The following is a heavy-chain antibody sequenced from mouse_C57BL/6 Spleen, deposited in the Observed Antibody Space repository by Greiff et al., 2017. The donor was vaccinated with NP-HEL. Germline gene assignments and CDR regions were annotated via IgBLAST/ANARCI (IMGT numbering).Heavy chain of an antibody. CDR2: IYPGDGDT. J-gene: IGHJ4*01. CDR1: GYAFSSYW. Sequence: QVQLQQSGAELVKPGASVKISCKASGYAFSSYWMNWVKQRPGKGLEWIGQIYPGDGDTNYNGKFKGKATLTADKSSSTAYMQLSSLTSEDSAVYFCAGNYVSLYYAMDYWGQGTSVTVSS. D-gene: IGHD2-1*01. V-gene: IGHV1-80*01. CDR3: AGNYVSLYYAMDY.